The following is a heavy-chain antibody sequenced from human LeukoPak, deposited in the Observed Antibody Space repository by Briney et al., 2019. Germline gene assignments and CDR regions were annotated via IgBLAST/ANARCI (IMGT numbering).Heavy chain of an antibody. CDR1: GFTFSSNY. V-gene: IGHV3-66*01. CDR2: IYSGGST. Sequence: GGSLRLSCAASGFTFSSNYMSWVRQAPGKGLEWVSVIYSGGSTYYADSVKGRFTISRDNSKNTLYLQMNSLRAEDTAVYYCARDAGTTGGLDVWGQGTTVTVSS. CDR3: ARDAGTTGGLDV. D-gene: IGHD1-1*01. J-gene: IGHJ6*02.